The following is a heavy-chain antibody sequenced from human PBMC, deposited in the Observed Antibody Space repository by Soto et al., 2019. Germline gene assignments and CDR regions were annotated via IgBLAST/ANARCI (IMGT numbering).Heavy chain of an antibody. CDR3: ARGPSGNYFDY. CDR1: GYTFTHYG. CDR2: VTPFNGNT. D-gene: IGHD1-26*01. V-gene: IGHV1-18*01. Sequence: QVQLVQSGAEVKKPGASVTVSCKPSGYTFTHYGVNWMRQAPGQGLEWMGWVTPFNGNTNYAQKFQGRVTMTTDTSTSTVYMELRSRRSDDTALYYCARGPSGNYFDYWGPGSLVTVSS. J-gene: IGHJ4*02.